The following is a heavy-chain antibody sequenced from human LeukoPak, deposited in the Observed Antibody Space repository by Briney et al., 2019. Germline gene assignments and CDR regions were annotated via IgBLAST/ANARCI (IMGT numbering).Heavy chain of an antibody. J-gene: IGHJ4*02. CDR1: GFTFSSYS. Sequence: GGSLRLPCAASGFTFSSYSMKWVRQAPGKGLEWVSSISSSSSYTYYADSVKGRFTISRDNAKNSLFLEMNSLRAEDTALYYCAREQAGAADYWGQGTLVTVSS. CDR3: AREQAGAADY. CDR2: ISSSSSYT. D-gene: IGHD1-26*01. V-gene: IGHV3-21*01.